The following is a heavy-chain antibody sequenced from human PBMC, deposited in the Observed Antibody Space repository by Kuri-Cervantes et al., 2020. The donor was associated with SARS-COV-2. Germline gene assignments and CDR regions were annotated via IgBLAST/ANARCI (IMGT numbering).Heavy chain of an antibody. V-gene: IGHV3-64*04. Sequence: GGSLRLSCSASGFTFSSYAMHWVRQAPGKGLEYVSAISSNGGSTYYADSVKGRFTISRDNSKNTLYLQMNSLRAEDTAVYYCARDPGPLPDTAMVTYYYYYYMDVWGKGTTVTSP. CDR3: ARDPGPLPDTAMVTYYYYYYMDV. D-gene: IGHD5-18*01. J-gene: IGHJ6*03. CDR1: GFTFSSYA. CDR2: ISSNGGST.